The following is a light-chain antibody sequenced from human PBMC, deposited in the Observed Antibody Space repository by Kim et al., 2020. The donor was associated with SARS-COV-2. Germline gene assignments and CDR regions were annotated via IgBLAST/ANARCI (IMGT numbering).Light chain of an antibody. CDR3: NSRDSSGNHLV. CDR1: SLRSYY. V-gene: IGLV3-19*01. J-gene: IGLJ2*01. Sequence: ALGQTVRITCQGDSLRSYYASWYQQKPRQAPVLVIYAKNNRPSGIPDRFSGSSSGNTASLTITGALAEDEADYYCNSRDSSGNHLVFGGGTQLTVL. CDR2: AKN.